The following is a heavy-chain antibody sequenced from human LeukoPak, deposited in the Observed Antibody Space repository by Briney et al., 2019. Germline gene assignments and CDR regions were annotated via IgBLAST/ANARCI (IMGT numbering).Heavy chain of an antibody. D-gene: IGHD6-6*01. CDR3: ARHRAYSSSSPFDY. CDR2: IYYTGST. CDR1: GGSISSLY. J-gene: IGHJ4*02. V-gene: IGHV4-59*08. Sequence: KPSETLSLTCSVSGGSISSLYWSWIRQPPEKGLEWIGYIYYTGSTNYNPSLKSRDTMFVDMSKNQFSLRLSSVTAADTAVYYCARHRAYSSSSPFDYWGQGTLVTVSS.